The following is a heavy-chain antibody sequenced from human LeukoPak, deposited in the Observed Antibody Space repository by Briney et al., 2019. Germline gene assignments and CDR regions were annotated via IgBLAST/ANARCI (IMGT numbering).Heavy chain of an antibody. CDR2: MNPNSGNT. J-gene: IGHJ3*02. V-gene: IGHV1-8*03. D-gene: IGHD7-27*01. CDR3: ARELRLGIEENAFDI. CDR1: GYTFTSYD. Sequence: ASVKVSCKASGYTFTSYDINWVRQATGQGLEWMGWMNPNSGNTGYAQKFQGRVTITGNTSISTAYMELSSLRSEDTAVYYCARELRLGIEENAFDIWGQGTMVTVSS.